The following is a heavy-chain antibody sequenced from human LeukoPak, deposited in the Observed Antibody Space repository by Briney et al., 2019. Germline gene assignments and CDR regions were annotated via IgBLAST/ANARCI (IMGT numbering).Heavy chain of an antibody. Sequence: GGSLRLSCAASGFTFSSYSINWVRQAPGKGLEWVAFIRYDGSNKYYADSVKGRFTISRDNSKNTLYLQMNSLRAEDTAVYYCAKDRDYYDSSGYLYWGQGTLVTVSS. CDR3: AKDRDYYDSSGYLY. CDR1: GFTFSSYS. D-gene: IGHD3-22*01. J-gene: IGHJ4*02. V-gene: IGHV3-30*02. CDR2: IRYDGSNK.